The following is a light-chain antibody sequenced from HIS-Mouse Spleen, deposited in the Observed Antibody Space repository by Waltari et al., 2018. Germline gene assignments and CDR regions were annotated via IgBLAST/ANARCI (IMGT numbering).Light chain of an antibody. Sequence: SSELTQDPAVSVALGQTVRITCQGDSLRSYYASWYQQKPGQAPVLVIYGKNNRPSGNPDRFSGSSSGNTASLTITGAQAEDEADYYCNSRDSSGNLVFGGGTKLTVL. CDR2: GKN. CDR1: SLRSYY. V-gene: IGLV3-19*01. J-gene: IGLJ2*01. CDR3: NSRDSSGNLV.